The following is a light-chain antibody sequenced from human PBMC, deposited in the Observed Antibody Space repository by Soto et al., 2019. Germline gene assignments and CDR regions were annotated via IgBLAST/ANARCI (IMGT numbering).Light chain of an antibody. CDR1: SSNIENNF. Sequence: QSVLTQPPSVSAAPGQRVTISCSGSSSNIENNFFSWYQQVPGAAPKLLIYDNYKRPSGIPDRFSGSKSATSATLGITGLQTGDEADYYCGTWDPRLSCFVFGSGTKLTVL. V-gene: IGLV1-51*01. CDR2: DNY. J-gene: IGLJ1*01. CDR3: GTWDPRLSCFV.